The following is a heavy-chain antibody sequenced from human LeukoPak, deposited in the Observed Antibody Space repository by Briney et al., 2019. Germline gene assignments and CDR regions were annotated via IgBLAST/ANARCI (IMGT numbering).Heavy chain of an antibody. Sequence: ASVTVSCKASGYTFTGYYMHWVRQAPGQGLKWMGWINPNSGGTNYAQKFQGRVTMTRDTSISTAYMELSRLRSDDTAVYYCARAPPITRGPFDPWGQGTLVTVSS. CDR1: GYTFTGYY. CDR3: ARAPPITRGPFDP. CDR2: INPNSGGT. D-gene: IGHD3-10*01. J-gene: IGHJ5*02. V-gene: IGHV1-2*02.